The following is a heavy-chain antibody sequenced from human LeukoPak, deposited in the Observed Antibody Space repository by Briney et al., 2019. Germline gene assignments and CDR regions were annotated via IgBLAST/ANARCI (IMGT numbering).Heavy chain of an antibody. CDR2: ISYSGST. J-gene: IGHJ3*01. CDR3: ARATGPYSSSWYVPDAFDL. Sequence: SETLSLTCTVSGGSISNYYWSWIRQPPGKGLEWIGYISYSGSTNYNPSLKSRVTISIDTSKNQFSLKLSSVTAADTAVYYCARATGPYSSSWYVPDAFDLWGQGTMVTVSS. V-gene: IGHV4-59*01. CDR1: GGSISNYY. D-gene: IGHD6-13*01.